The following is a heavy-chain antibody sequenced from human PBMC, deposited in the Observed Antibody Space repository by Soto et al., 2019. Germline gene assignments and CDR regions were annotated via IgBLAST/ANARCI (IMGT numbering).Heavy chain of an antibody. D-gene: IGHD2-15*01. V-gene: IGHV4-59*11. CDR2: VFYTGST. J-gene: IGHJ6*03. CDR3: ARAPWSMVAANNYYYSMDV. CDR1: GGSFSNHY. Sequence: SETLSLTCKVSGGSFSNHYWSWIRQPPGEGMEWIGYVFYTGSTNYNPSLRSRVLISVDTSKNQFSLKLRSVTAADTAVYYCARAPWSMVAANNYYYSMDVWGKGTTVTVSS.